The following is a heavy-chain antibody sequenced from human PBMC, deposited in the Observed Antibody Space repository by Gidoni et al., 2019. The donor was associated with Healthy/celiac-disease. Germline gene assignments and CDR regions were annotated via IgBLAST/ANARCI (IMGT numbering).Heavy chain of an antibody. Sequence: QVQLVSSGGGVVQPGRSLRRSCAASGFTFSSYYMHWVRRAPGKGLEWVAVIWYDGSNKYYADSVKGRFTISRDNSKNTLYLQMNSLRAEDTAVYYCARDDIDTAMVLPLYGMDVWGQGTTVTVSS. CDR3: ARDDIDTAMVLPLYGMDV. V-gene: IGHV3-33*08. CDR1: GFTFSSYY. J-gene: IGHJ6*02. CDR2: IWYDGSNK. D-gene: IGHD5-18*01.